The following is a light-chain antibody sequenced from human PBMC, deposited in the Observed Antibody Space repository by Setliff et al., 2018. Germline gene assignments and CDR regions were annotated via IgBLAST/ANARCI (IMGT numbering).Light chain of an antibody. CDR1: SSDVDNYNY. CDR3: STYRSSVSLVWV. CDR2: DSF. Sequence: QSALTQPASVSGSPGQSISISCTGASSDVDNYNYVSWCQQLPGKAPRLMIYDSFNRPSGVSNRFSGSKSGSTASLIISDLQTEDEAEYYCSTYRSSVSLVWVFGGGTKVTVL. V-gene: IGLV2-14*03. J-gene: IGLJ3*02.